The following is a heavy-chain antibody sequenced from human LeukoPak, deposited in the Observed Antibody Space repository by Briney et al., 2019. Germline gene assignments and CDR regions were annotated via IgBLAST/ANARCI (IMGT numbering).Heavy chain of an antibody. Sequence: GGSLRPSCAASGFTFSNYWMSWVRQAPGKGLEWVANIKEDGSEKYYVDSVKGRFTISRDNAKNSLYVQMNSLRAEDTAVYYCARDMVDTAMDDAFDIWGQGTMVTVSS. CDR3: ARDMVDTAMDDAFDI. D-gene: IGHD5-18*01. CDR2: IKEDGSEK. J-gene: IGHJ3*02. CDR1: GFTFSNYW. V-gene: IGHV3-7*01.